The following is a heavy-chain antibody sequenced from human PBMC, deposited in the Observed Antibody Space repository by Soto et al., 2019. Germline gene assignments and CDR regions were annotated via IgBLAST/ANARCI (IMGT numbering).Heavy chain of an antibody. V-gene: IGHV5-10-1*01. Sequence: GESLKISCKGSGYSFTSYWISWVRQMPGKGLEWMGRIDPSDSYTNYSPSFQGHVTISADKSISTAYLQWSSLKASDTAMYYCAIYSGGSSSVVVPSLYYYYGMDVWGQGTTVTVSS. J-gene: IGHJ6*02. CDR2: IDPSDSYT. CDR3: AIYSGGSSSVVVPSLYYYYGMDV. D-gene: IGHD6-6*01. CDR1: GYSFTSYW.